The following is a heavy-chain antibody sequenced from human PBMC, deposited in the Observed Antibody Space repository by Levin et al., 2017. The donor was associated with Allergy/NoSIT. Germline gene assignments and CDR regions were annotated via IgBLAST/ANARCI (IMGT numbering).Heavy chain of an antibody. CDR3: AKDWTTAIGTTSWFAS. J-gene: IGHJ5*01. Sequence: LAGGSLRLSCVASGFTFDIYAMIWVRQTPHKGLEWVSGLTGSGGQTYYADSVKGRFTISRDNSKNRVYLQMGSVRAEDAGIYYCAKDWTTAIGTTSWFASWGHGTLVTVS. CDR2: LTGSGGQT. D-gene: IGHD4-17*01. CDR1: GFTFDIYA. V-gene: IGHV3-23*01.